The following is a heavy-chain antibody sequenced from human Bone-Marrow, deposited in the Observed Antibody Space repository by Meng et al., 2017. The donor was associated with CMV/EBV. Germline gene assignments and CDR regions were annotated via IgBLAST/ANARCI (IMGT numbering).Heavy chain of an antibody. J-gene: IGHJ4*02. CDR1: GFTFSNYP. CDR2: ISSSSSTI. CDR3: ARDPPKTGY. V-gene: IGHV3-48*04. Sequence: GGSLRLSCAASGFTFSNYPMHWVRQAPGKGLEWVSYISSSSSTIYYADSVKGRFTISRDNAKNSLYLQMNSLRAEDTAVYYCARDPPKTGYWVQGTLVTVSS.